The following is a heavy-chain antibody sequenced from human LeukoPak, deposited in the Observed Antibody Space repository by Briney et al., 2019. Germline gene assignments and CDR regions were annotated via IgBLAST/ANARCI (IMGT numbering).Heavy chain of an antibody. CDR3: ARKMNIVGAQGWGYGLDV. Sequence: GGSLRLSCAASGFTFSTYRMSWVRQAPGKGLEWVANIKHDGSDKKYVDSVKGRFTISRDNAKRSLYLQMNSLRAEDTAVYYCARKMNIVGAQGWGYGLDVWGHGTTVTVSS. J-gene: IGHJ6*02. V-gene: IGHV3-7*05. CDR2: IKHDGSDK. D-gene: IGHD1-26*01. CDR1: GFTFSTYR.